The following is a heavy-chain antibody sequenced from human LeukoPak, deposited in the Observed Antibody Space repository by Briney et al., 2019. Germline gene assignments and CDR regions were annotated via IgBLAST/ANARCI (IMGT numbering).Heavy chain of an antibody. V-gene: IGHV3-30-3*01. CDR2: ISYDGSNK. Sequence: GRSLRLSCAASGFTFSSYAMHWVRQAPGKGLEWVAVISYDGSNKYYADSVKGRFTISRDNSKNTLYLQMNSLRAEDTAVCYCARVGSSWGQGTLVTVSS. J-gene: IGHJ4*02. CDR1: GFTFSSYA. D-gene: IGHD2-15*01. CDR3: ARVGSS.